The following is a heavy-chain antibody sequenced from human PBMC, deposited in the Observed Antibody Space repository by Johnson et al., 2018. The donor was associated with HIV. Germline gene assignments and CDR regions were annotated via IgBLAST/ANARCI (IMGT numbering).Heavy chain of an antibody. D-gene: IGHD5-24*01. V-gene: IGHV3-66*01. CDR1: GFTFSSYA. Sequence: EVQLVESVGGLVQPGGSLRLSCAASGFTFSSYAMSWVRQAPGKGLEWVSVLFSGGSTYYADSVKGRFTISRDNSKNTLYLQMNSLRAEDTAVYYCARACRDGYTCDAFDIWGQGTMVTVSS. CDR2: LFSGGST. J-gene: IGHJ3*02. CDR3: ARACRDGYTCDAFDI.